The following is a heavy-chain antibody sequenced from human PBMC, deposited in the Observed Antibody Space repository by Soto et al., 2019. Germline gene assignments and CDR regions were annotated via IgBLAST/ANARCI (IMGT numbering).Heavy chain of an antibody. J-gene: IGHJ5*01. V-gene: IGHV1-2*02. Sequence: QVQLVQSGAEVREPGASVKVSCKPSGATFSGNFFHWVRQAPGQGLEWMGWINPDNGDTNYAQKFQGRVTMTWDTSITTAYMELSSLRSDDTAVYYCARDPFYGWFDSWGQGTLVTVSS. D-gene: IGHD3-16*01. CDR3: ARDPFYGWFDS. CDR1: GATFSGNF. CDR2: INPDNGDT.